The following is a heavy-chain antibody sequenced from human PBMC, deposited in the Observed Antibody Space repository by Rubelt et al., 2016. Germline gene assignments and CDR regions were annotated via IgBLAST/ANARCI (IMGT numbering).Heavy chain of an antibody. D-gene: IGHD3-10*01. CDR2: ISHDGSNK. CDR3: AKDPEYYYGSGSYYFDY. Sequence: VAAISHDGSNKYYADSVKGRFTISRDNSKNTLYLQMNSLRAEDTAVYYCAKDPEYYYGSGSYYFDYWGQGTLVTVSS. J-gene: IGHJ4*02. V-gene: IGHV3-30*18.